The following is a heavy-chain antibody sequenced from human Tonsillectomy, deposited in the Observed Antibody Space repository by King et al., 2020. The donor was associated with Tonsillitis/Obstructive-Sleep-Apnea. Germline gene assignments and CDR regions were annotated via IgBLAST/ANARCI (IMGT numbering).Heavy chain of an antibody. V-gene: IGHV4-59*01. D-gene: IGHD2-8*01. Sequence: QLQESGPGLVKPSETLSLTCTVSGGSISSYYWSWIRQPPGKRLEWIGYIDYSGSTKYNPSLKSRVTISVDTSKNQFSLKLSSVTAADTAVYYCAREGAVMNAFDIWGQETKVTVSS. CDR2: IDYSGST. J-gene: IGHJ3*02. CDR3: AREGAVMNAFDI. CDR1: GGSISSYY.